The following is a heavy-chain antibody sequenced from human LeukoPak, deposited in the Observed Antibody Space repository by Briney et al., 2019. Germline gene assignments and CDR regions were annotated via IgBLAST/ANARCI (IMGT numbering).Heavy chain of an antibody. CDR2: IYTSGST. D-gene: IGHD3-22*01. V-gene: IGHV4-4*07. Sequence: TSETLSLTCTVSGGSISSYYWSWIRQPAGKGLEWIGRIYTSGSTNYNPSLKSRVTMSVDTSKNQFSLKLSSVTAADTAVYYCASHRYYYDSSGLAFDYWGQGTLVTVSS. CDR1: GGSISSYY. J-gene: IGHJ4*02. CDR3: ASHRYYYDSSGLAFDY.